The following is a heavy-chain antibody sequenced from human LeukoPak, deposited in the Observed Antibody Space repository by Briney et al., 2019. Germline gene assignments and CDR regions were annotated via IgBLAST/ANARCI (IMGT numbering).Heavy chain of an antibody. V-gene: IGHV4-34*01. CDR1: GGSFSGYY. Sequence: KPSETLSLTCAVYGGSFSGYYWSWIRQPPGKGLEWIGEINHSGSTNYNPSLKSRVTISVDTSKNQFSLKLSSVTAADTAVYYCARGPTRPYSSSWYGPYYYGMDVWGQGTTVTVSS. J-gene: IGHJ6*02. CDR2: INHSGST. CDR3: ARGPTRPYSSSWYGPYYYGMDV. D-gene: IGHD6-13*01.